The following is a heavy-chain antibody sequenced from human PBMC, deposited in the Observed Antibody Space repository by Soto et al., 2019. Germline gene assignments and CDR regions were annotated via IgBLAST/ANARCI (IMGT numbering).Heavy chain of an antibody. J-gene: IGHJ5*02. Sequence: GSLRLSCAASGFTFSSYGMHWVRQAPGKGLEWVAVIWYDGSNKYYADSVKGRFTISRDNSKNTLYLQMNSLRAEDTAVYYCAREYDFWSGYSVRGWFDPWGQGTLVTVSS. CDR2: IWYDGSNK. D-gene: IGHD3-3*01. CDR1: GFTFSSYG. V-gene: IGHV3-33*01. CDR3: AREYDFWSGYSVRGWFDP.